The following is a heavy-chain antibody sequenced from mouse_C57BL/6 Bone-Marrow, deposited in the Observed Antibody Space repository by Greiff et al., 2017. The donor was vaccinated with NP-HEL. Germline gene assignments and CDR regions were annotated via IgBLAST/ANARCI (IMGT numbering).Heavy chain of an antibody. D-gene: IGHD2-3*01. CDR3: ATDGYPFDD. J-gene: IGHJ2*01. V-gene: IGHV1-42*01. Sequence: VQLKESGPELVKPGASVKISCKASGYSFTGYYMNWVKQSPEKSLEWIGEINPSTGGTTYNQKFKAKATLTVDKSSSTAYMQLKSLTSEDSAVYYCATDGYPFDDWGKGTTLTVSS. CDR1: GYSFTGYY. CDR2: INPSTGGT.